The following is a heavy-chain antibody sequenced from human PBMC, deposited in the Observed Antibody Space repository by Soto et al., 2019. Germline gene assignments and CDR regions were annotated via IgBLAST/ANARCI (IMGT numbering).Heavy chain of an antibody. V-gene: IGHV4-34*01. J-gene: IGHJ4*02. CDR2: INHSGST. Sequence: PSETLSLTCAVYGGSFSGYYWSWIRQPPGKGLEWIGEINHSGSTNYNPSLKSRVTISVDTSKNQFSLKLSSVTAADTAVYYCARVGIWGSYRPLMKYWGQGTLVTVSS. CDR3: ARVGIWGSYRPLMKY. CDR1: GGSFSGYY. D-gene: IGHD3-16*02.